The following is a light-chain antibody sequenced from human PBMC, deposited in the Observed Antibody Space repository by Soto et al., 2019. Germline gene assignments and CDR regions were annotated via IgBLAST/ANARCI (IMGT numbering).Light chain of an antibody. V-gene: IGLV2-14*01. CDR2: EVS. CDR1: SSDDGGYNY. Sequence: QSALTQPASVSGSPGQSITISCTGTSSDDGGYNYVSWYQQHPGKAPKLMIYEVSNRPSGVSKRFSGSKSGNTASLTISGLQAEDEADYYCNSYTSSNTLNWVFGGGTKLTVL. CDR3: NSYTSSNTLNWV. J-gene: IGLJ3*02.